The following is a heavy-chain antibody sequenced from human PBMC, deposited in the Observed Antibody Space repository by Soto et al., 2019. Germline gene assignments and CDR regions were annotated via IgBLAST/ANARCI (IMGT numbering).Heavy chain of an antibody. CDR2: IIPIFGTA. J-gene: IGHJ6*02. CDR1: GGTFSSYA. Sequence: SVKFSCKASGGTFSSYAISWVRQAPGQGLEWMGGIIPIFGTANYAQKFQGRVTITADESTSTAYMELSSPRSEDTAVYYCAGASDFWSGYHAYYYYGMDVWGQGTTVTVSS. V-gene: IGHV1-69*13. D-gene: IGHD3-3*01. CDR3: AGASDFWSGYHAYYYYGMDV.